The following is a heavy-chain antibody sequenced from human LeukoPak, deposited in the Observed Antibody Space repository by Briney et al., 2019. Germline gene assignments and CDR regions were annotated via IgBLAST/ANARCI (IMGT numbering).Heavy chain of an antibody. J-gene: IGHJ3*02. Sequence: PGGSLRLSCAASGFIFSSYAMNWVRQAPGKGLEWVSSISSGSGHIYYADSVKGRFTISRDNTQNSLYLQMSSLRVEDTAVYYCASRGNLKAFDIWGQGTMVTVSS. CDR2: ISSGSGHI. D-gene: IGHD2/OR15-2a*01. V-gene: IGHV3-21*06. CDR1: GFIFSSYA. CDR3: ASRGNLKAFDI.